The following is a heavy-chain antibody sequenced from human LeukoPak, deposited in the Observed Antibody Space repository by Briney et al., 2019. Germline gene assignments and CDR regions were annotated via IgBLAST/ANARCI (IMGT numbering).Heavy chain of an antibody. J-gene: IGHJ6*02. CDR2: ISWNSGSI. Sequence: GGSLRLSCAASGFTFDDYAMHWVRQAPGKGLEWVSGISWNSGSIGYADSVKGRFTISRDNAKNSLYLQMNSLRAEDTALYYCAKVDSGYDSSGAHYYYGMDVWGQGTMVTVSS. V-gene: IGHV3-9*01. D-gene: IGHD3-22*01. CDR3: AKVDSGYDSSGAHYYYGMDV. CDR1: GFTFDDYA.